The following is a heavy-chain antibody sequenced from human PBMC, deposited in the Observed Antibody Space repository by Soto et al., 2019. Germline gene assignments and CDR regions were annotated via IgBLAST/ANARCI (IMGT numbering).Heavy chain of an antibody. CDR1: GFTFSRYA. CDR2: IGGTGVST. V-gene: IGHV3-23*01. D-gene: IGHD2-2*01. CDR3: ANDSSSTPRYGRGGSDY. Sequence: DVHLLESGGGLVQPGGSLRLSCEVSGFTFSRYAMSWVRQAPGKGLEWVSGIGGTGVSTYYAESVKGRFPISRDNSKNMLYLQMDSLRAEDTALYYCANDSSSTPRYGRGGSDYWGQGTLVTVSS. J-gene: IGHJ4*02.